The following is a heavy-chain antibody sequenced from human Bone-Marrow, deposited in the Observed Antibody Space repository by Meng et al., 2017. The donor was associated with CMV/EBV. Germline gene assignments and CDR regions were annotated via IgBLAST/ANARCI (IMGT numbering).Heavy chain of an antibody. CDR1: GGSFSGYY. V-gene: IGHV4-34*01. J-gene: IGHJ2*01. Sequence: SEPLSLTCAVYGGSFSGYYWSWIRQPPGKGLEWIGEINHSGSTNYNPSLKSRVTISVDTSKNQFSLKLSSVTAADTAVYYCARARRSSSPYWYFDLWGRGTLVTVSS. CDR2: INHSGST. D-gene: IGHD6-13*01. CDR3: ARARRSSSPYWYFDL.